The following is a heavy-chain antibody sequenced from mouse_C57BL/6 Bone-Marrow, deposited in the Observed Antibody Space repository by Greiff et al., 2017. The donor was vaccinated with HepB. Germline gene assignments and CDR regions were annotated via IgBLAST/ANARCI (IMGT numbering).Heavy chain of an antibody. CDR1: GFTFSSYA. Sequence: EVNVVESGGGLVKPGGSLKLSCAASGFTFSSYAMSWVRQTPEKRLGWVASISSGGSTYYPDSVKVRFTISRDNARNILYLQMSSLWSEETDMYYCARGGISTSYAVDYWGQGTSVTVSS. J-gene: IGHJ4*01. V-gene: IGHV5-6-5*01. CDR2: ISSGGST. D-gene: IGHD4-1*01. CDR3: ARGGISTSYAVDY.